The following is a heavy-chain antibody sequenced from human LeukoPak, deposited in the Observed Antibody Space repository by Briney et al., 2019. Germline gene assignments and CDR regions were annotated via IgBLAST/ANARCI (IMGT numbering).Heavy chain of an antibody. Sequence: ASVKVSCKASGYTFTGYYMHWVRQAPGQGLEWMGWINPNSGGTNYAQKFQGRVTMTRDTSISTAYMELSRLRSDDTAVYYYARDGWRAVNWFDPWGQGTLVTVSS. D-gene: IGHD3-3*01. V-gene: IGHV1-2*02. J-gene: IGHJ5*02. CDR1: GYTFTGYY. CDR2: INPNSGGT. CDR3: ARDGWRAVNWFDP.